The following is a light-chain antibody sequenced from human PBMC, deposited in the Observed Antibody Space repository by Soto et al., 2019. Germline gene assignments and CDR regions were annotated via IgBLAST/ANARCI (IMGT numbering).Light chain of an antibody. J-gene: IGKJ1*01. V-gene: IGKV3-20*01. CDR3: QQYHSSPWT. CDR2: GAS. Sequence: EIVLTQSPGTLSLSPGERATLSCRASQSVSSNYLAWYQQKPGQAPRLLIFGASTRATGIPDRFSGSGSGTDFTLTICRLEPEDFAMFYCQQYHSSPWTFGQGTMVEI. CDR1: QSVSSNY.